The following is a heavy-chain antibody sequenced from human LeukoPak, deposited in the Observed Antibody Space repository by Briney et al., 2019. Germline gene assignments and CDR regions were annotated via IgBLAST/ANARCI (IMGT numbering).Heavy chain of an antibody. D-gene: IGHD2-2*02. J-gene: IGHJ6*02. CDR2: INPSGGST. CDR1: GYTFTSYY. CDR3: ASPNCSSTSCYSPYYYGMDV. Sequence: GASVKVSCKASGYTFTSYYMHWVRQAPGQGLEWMGIINPSGGSTSYAQKFQGRVTMTRDTSTSTVYMELSSLRSEDTAVYYCASPNCSSTSCYSPYYYGMDVWGQGTTVTVSS. V-gene: IGHV1-46*01.